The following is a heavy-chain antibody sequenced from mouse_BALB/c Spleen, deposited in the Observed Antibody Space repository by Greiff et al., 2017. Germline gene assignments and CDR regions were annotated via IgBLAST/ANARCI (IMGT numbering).Heavy chain of an antibody. CDR2: ILPGRGST. J-gene: IGHJ4*01. V-gene: IGHV1-9*01. CDR3: ARERYAMDY. Sequence: QVQLQQSGAGLMKPGASVKISCTATGYTFSSYWIEWVKQRPGHGLEWLGEILPGRGSTKYNEKFKGMATFTADTSSNTAYMQLSSLTSEDSAVYNCARERYAMDYWGQGTSVTVSA. CDR1: GYTFSSYW.